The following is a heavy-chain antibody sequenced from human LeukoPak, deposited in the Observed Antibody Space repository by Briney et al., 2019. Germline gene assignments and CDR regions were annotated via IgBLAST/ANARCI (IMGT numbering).Heavy chain of an antibody. D-gene: IGHD3-22*01. CDR1: GVSISSYD. CDR2: IYYSVGT. Sequence: SETLCLTCTVSGVSISSYDLSWVRQPPGKGLEWIGYIYYSVGTKYYPSLMSRVTISVDKSKNQFSLKLSCVTAEDTAVYYCALRGYYDTSVGDFDYWGQGTLVTVSS. J-gene: IGHJ4*02. CDR3: ALRGYYDTSVGDFDY. V-gene: IGHV4-59*12.